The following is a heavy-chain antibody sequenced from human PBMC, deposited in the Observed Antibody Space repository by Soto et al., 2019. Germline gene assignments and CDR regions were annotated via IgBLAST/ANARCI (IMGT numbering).Heavy chain of an antibody. CDR3: ARDLWYKDDYYYYGMDV. CDR2: ISSSSYI. D-gene: IGHD1-20*01. J-gene: IGHJ6*02. Sequence: PGGSLRLSCAASGFTVSSNYMSWVRQAPGKGLEWVSSISSSSYIYYADSVKGRFTISRDNAKNSLYLQMNSLRAEDTAVYYCARDLWYKDDYYYYGMDVWGQGTTVTVSS. CDR1: GFTVSSNY. V-gene: IGHV3-21*01.